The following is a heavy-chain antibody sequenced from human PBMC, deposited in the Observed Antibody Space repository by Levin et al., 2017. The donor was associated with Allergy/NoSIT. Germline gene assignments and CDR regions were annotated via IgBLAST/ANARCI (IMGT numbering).Heavy chain of an antibody. J-gene: IGHJ6*02. V-gene: IGHV4-34*01. CDR1: GGSFSGYY. CDR2: INHSGST. CDR3: ARNPHNSSGGSKAGYGMDV. D-gene: IGHD6-6*01. Sequence: SQTLSLTCAVYGGSFSGYYWSWIRQPPGKGLEWIGEINHSGSTNYNPSLKSRVTISVDTSKNQFSLKLSSVTAADTAVYYCARNPHNSSGGSKAGYGMDVWGQGTTVTVSS.